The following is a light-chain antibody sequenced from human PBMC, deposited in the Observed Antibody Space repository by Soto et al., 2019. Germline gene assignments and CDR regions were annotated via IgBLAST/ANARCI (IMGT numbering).Light chain of an antibody. J-gene: IGKJ5*01. CDR1: QNITNN. Sequence: DIQMTQSPSSLSASIGDRVTITRRASQNITNNLSWYQQKPGKAPNLLIYHASKLAKGVTSRFSGSGSGTDFSFIITSLQREDLATYYCQQYYGLPPLTFGQGTRLEIK. CDR2: HAS. CDR3: QQYYGLPPLT. V-gene: IGKV1-33*01.